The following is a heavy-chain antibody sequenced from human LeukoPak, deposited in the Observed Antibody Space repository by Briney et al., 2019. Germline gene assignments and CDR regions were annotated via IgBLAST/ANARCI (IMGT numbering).Heavy chain of an antibody. CDR1: GGTFSSYA. J-gene: IGHJ4*02. V-gene: IGHV1-69*05. D-gene: IGHD6-19*01. Sequence: GASVKVSCKASGGTFSSYAISWVRQAPGQGLEWMGRISPIFGTANYAQKFQGRVTITTDESTSTAYMELSSLRSEDTAVYYCARDPFPGQWLVLGYFDYWGQGTLVTVS. CDR3: ARDPFPGQWLVLGYFDY. CDR2: ISPIFGTA.